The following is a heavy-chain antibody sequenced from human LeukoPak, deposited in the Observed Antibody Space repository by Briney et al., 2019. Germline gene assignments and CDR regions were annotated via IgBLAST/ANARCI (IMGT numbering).Heavy chain of an antibody. CDR2: ISWNSGSI. V-gene: IGHV3-9*01. Sequence: PGRSLRLSCAASGFTFNNYAMHWVRQAPGKGLEWVSGISWNSGSIGYADSVKGRFTISRDNAKNSLYLQMNSLRAEDTALYYCARGFHDYVWGSYRPYWYFDLWGRGTLVTVSS. CDR3: ARGFHDYVWGSYRPYWYFDL. J-gene: IGHJ2*01. D-gene: IGHD3-16*02. CDR1: GFTFNNYA.